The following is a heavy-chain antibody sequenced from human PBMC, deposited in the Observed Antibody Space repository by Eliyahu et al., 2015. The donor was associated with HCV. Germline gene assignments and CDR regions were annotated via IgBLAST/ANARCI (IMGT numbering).Heavy chain of an antibody. CDR3: ARVLSAWEPIDY. D-gene: IGHD1-26*01. CDR1: GFTFSSYS. Sequence: EVQLVESGGGLVKPGGSLRLSCAASGFTFSSYSMNWVRQAPGKGLEWVSSISSSSSYIYYADSVKGRFTISRDNAKNSLYLQMNSLRAEDTAVYYCARVLSAWEPIDYWGQGTLVTVSS. J-gene: IGHJ4*02. CDR2: ISSSSSYI. V-gene: IGHV3-21*01.